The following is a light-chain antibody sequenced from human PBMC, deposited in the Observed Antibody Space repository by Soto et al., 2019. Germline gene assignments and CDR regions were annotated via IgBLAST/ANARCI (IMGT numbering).Light chain of an antibody. Sequence: DIQMTQSPSTLSASVGDTVTITCRASQRMSGWLAWHQQKPGKAPKLLIYDASTLQSGVPSRFSGSGSGTEFTLTISSLQPEDFATYYCQQVNTFPQTFGQGTKVDSK. J-gene: IGKJ1*01. V-gene: IGKV1-5*01. CDR2: DAS. CDR1: QRMSGW. CDR3: QQVNTFPQT.